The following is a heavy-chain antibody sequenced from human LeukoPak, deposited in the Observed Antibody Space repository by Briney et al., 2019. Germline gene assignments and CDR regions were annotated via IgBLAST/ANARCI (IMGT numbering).Heavy chain of an antibody. CDR1: GFTFSSYG. D-gene: IGHD2-15*01. Sequence: PGGSLRLSCAASGFTFSSYGMHWVRQAPGKGLEWVAVIWYDGSNKYYADSVKGRFTISRDNSKNTLYLQKNSLRAEDTAVYYCAREHCSGGSCRNKNYYYYYGMDVWGQGTTVTVSS. J-gene: IGHJ6*02. CDR3: AREHCSGGSCRNKNYYYYYGMDV. V-gene: IGHV3-33*01. CDR2: IWYDGSNK.